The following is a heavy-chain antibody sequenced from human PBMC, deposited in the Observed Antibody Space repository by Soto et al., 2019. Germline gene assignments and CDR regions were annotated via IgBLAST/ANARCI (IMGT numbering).Heavy chain of an antibody. J-gene: IGHJ5*02. CDR3: AKDHCSRTSCYTGGLDP. CDR1: GFTFSSYG. V-gene: IGHV3-30*18. D-gene: IGHD2-2*02. Sequence: GGSLRLSCAASGFTFSSYGMHWVRQAPGKGLEWVAVISYDGSNKYYADSVKGRFTISRDNSKNTLYLQMNSLRAEDTAVYYCAKDHCSRTSCYTGGLDPWGKGTRVTVSS. CDR2: ISYDGSNK.